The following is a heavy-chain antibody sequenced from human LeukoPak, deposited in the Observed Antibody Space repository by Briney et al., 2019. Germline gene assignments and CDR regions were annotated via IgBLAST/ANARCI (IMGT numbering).Heavy chain of an antibody. Sequence: GGSLRLSCAASGFSFSDYYVSWIRQAPGKGLEWLSYITNGGKYTNYADSVKGRFTISRDNAKRSLYLQMDSLRAEDTAVYYCAKDLGWLSPLPDYWGQGTLVTVSS. V-gene: IGHV3-11*05. J-gene: IGHJ4*02. D-gene: IGHD3-22*01. CDR1: GFSFSDYY. CDR3: AKDLGWLSPLPDY. CDR2: ITNGGKYT.